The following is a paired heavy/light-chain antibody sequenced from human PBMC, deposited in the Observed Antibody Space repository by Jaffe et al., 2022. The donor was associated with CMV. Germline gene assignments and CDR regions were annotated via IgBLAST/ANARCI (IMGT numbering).Light chain of an antibody. CDR1: QYVSGRH. CDR2: GAS. Sequence: EIVLTQSPGTLSLSPGERATLSCRASQYVSGRHLAWYQQKPGQAPRLVIFGASSRAAGISDRFSGSGSATDFTLTISRLQPEDFAVYYCQQYGSTPVTFGGGTKVEIK. J-gene: IGKJ4*01. CDR3: QQYGSTPVT. V-gene: IGKV3-20*01.
Heavy chain of an antibody. CDR1: GYSFSNFG. D-gene: IGHD3-3*01. J-gene: IGHJ4*02. Sequence: QVQLVQSGAEVKKPGASVQVACKTSGYSFSNFGITWVRQAPGQGLEWMGWINTLDGNPHYAQKFQGRVTMTADTSTSTVYMDLRSLRSDDTALYYCGRDPSYDSWSAQKDNYWGQGTLVTVSS. CDR2: INTLDGNP. V-gene: IGHV1-18*01. CDR3: GRDPSYDSWSAQKDNY.